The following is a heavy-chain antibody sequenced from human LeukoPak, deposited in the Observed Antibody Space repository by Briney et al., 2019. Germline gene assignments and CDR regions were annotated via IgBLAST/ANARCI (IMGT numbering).Heavy chain of an antibody. CDR1: GGSISSYY. Sequence: SETLSLTCTVSGGSISSYYWIWIRQPAGKGLEWIGRIYTSGSTNYNPSHKSRVTMSVDTSNNQFSLKLSSVTAADPAFYCCRRDAAAAGTSTRQYYYYYMDVWGKGTTVTISS. V-gene: IGHV4-4*07. D-gene: IGHD6-13*01. CDR3: RRDAAAAGTSTRQYYYYYMDV. CDR2: IYTSGST. J-gene: IGHJ6*03.